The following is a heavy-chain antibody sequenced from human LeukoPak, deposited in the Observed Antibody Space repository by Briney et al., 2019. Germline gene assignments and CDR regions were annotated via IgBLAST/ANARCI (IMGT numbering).Heavy chain of an antibody. CDR1: GFTFRNIW. CDR3: ARDFQPRYCSSSSCSPA. D-gene: IGHD2-2*01. CDR2: IRPDGSQK. V-gene: IGHV3-7*03. Sequence: GGSLRLSCAASGFTFRNIWMSWVRQAPGEGLEWVANIRPDGSQKYYVDSARGRFTISRDNAKSSLYLQMSSLRPEDTATYYCARDFQPRYCSSSSCSPAWGQGTTVTVSS. J-gene: IGHJ6*02.